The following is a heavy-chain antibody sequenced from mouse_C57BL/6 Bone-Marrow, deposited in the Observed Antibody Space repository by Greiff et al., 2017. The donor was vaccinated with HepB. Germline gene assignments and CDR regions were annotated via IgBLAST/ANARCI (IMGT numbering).Heavy chain of an antibody. D-gene: IGHD2-4*01. Sequence: EVMLVESGGGLVQPGGSLKLSCAASGFTFSDYYMYWVRQTPEKRLEWVAYISNGGGSTYYPDTVKGRFTISRDNAKNTLYLQMSRLKSEDTAMYYCAKYYDYLFAYWGQGTLVTVSA. CDR1: GFTFSDYY. CDR3: AKYYDYLFAY. J-gene: IGHJ3*01. CDR2: ISNGGGST. V-gene: IGHV5-12*01.